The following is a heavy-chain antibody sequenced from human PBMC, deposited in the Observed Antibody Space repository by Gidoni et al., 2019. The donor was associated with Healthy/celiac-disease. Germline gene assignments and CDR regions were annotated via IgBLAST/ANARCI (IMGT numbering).Heavy chain of an antibody. J-gene: IGHJ4*02. V-gene: IGHV3-7*01. D-gene: IGHD2-15*01. CDR2: IKQDGSEK. CDR1: GFTFSSYW. CDR3: ARGSRVVTSFDY. Sequence: EVQLVESGGGLVQPGGSLRLSCAASGFTFSSYWMSGVRPAPGKGLEWVANIKQDGSEKYYVDSVKGRFTISRDNAKNALYLQMNSLRAEDTAVYYCARGSRVVTSFDYWGQGTLVTVSS.